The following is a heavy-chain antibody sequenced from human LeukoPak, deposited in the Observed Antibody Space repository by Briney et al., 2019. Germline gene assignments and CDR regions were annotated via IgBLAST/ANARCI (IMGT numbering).Heavy chain of an antibody. J-gene: IGHJ4*02. Sequence: GGSLRLSCAASGFTFSSYGMNWVRQAPGKGLEWVSGISPSGDATFYADSVRGRFTISRDNSKNTLYLQMNSLRAEDTAVYYCANPPTVTSFDSWGQGTLVTVSS. CDR2: ISPSGDAT. D-gene: IGHD4-11*01. CDR3: ANPPTVTSFDS. CDR1: GFTFSSYG. V-gene: IGHV3-23*01.